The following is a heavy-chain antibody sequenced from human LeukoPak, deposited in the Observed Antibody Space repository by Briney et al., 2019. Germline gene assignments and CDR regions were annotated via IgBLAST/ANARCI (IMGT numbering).Heavy chain of an antibody. CDR2: ISGDGGRT. CDR1: GFTFDDYA. J-gene: IGHJ6*03. D-gene: IGHD2-15*01. V-gene: IGHV3-43*02. Sequence: PGGSLRLSCAASGFTFDDYAMHWVRQPPGKGLEWVSLISGDGGRTYYADSVKGRFTVSRDNSKNTLYLQTNSLGTEDTALYYCAKDLFIARGYFYYMDVWGKGTTVTVSS. CDR3: AKDLFIARGYFYYMDV.